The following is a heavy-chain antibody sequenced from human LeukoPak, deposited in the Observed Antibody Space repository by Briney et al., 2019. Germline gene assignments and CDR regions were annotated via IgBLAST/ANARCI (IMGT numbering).Heavy chain of an antibody. J-gene: IGHJ5*02. CDR1: GYTFTSYG. CDR2: ISAYNGNT. CDR3: ARDLNWGTDTIIVSFWLDP. V-gene: IGHV1-18*01. D-gene: IGHD7-27*01. Sequence: ASVKVSCKASGYTFTSYGISWVRQAPGQGLEWMGWISAYNGNTNYAQKLQGRVTMTTDTSTSTAYMELRSLTSDDTAMYYCARDLNWGTDTIIVSFWLDPWGQGTLVTVSS.